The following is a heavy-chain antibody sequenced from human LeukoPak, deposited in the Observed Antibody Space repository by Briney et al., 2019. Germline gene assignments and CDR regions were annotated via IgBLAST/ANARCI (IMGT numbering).Heavy chain of an antibody. D-gene: IGHD3-16*02. Sequence: GGSLRLSCAASGFTVSSNYMSWVRQAPGKGLEWVSAISGSGGSTYYADSVKGRFTISRDNSKNTLYLQMNSLRAEDTAVYYCAKGTYYDYVWGSYRYNYFDYWGQGTLVTVSS. CDR3: AKGTYYDYVWGSYRYNYFDY. CDR1: GFTVSSNY. J-gene: IGHJ4*02. CDR2: ISGSGGST. V-gene: IGHV3-23*01.